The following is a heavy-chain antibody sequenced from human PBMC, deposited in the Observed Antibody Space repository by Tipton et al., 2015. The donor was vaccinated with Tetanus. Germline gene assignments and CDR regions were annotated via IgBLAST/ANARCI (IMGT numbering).Heavy chain of an antibody. CDR2: IYYSGDT. CDR1: GDSISRGGYF. Sequence: TLSLTCTVSGDSISRGGYFWNWIRPRPGKGPEGIGYIYYSGDTSYNPSLKSRLSMSVDTSKNQFSLNLTSVTAADTAVYFCARDQGGGRVVRLNWLDPWGQGTLVTVSS. V-gene: IGHV4-31*03. D-gene: IGHD6-6*01. CDR3: ARDQGGGRVVRLNWLDP. J-gene: IGHJ5*02.